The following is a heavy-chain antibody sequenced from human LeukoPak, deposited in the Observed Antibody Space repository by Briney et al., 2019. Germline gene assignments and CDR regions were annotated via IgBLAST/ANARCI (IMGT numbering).Heavy chain of an antibody. CDR3: ARMVESTVTIAFENWFDP. CDR2: INPRHGGA. D-gene: IGHD4-11*01. CDR1: GYTFIGYY. J-gene: IGHJ5*02. Sequence: SVEDSCLSTGYTFIGYYMQDVLQAPGPGLESMGWINPRHGGANYAPSFQGRVTMTRDRSISTVYMELTRLTSDDTAVYYCARMVESTVTIAFENWFDPWGQGTLVTVSS. V-gene: IGHV1-2*07.